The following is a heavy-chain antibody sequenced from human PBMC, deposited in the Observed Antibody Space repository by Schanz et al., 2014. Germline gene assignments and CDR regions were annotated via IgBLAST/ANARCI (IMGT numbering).Heavy chain of an antibody. CDR3: ARAGYDADNWFDP. Sequence: EVQLMESGGGLVKPGGSLRLSCVASGFAFSSFAMTWVRQAPGRGLEWVSSISTSGTYMYIADSLKGRLTISRDDAKNSLFLQMNSLRAEDTAVYYCARAGYDADNWFDPWGQGTLVTVSS. V-gene: IGHV3-21*01. D-gene: IGHD2-2*01. J-gene: IGHJ5*02. CDR1: GFAFSSFA. CDR2: ISTSGTYM.